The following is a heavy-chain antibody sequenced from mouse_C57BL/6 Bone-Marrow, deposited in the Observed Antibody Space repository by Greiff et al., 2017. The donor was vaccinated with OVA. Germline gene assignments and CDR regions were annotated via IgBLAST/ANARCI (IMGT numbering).Heavy chain of an antibody. CDR2: INPSTGGT. J-gene: IGHJ2*01. D-gene: IGHD2-4*01. V-gene: IGHV1-42*01. Sequence: EVQLQQSGPELVKPGASVKISCKASGYSFTGYYMNWVKQSPEKSLEWIGEINPSTGGTTYNQKFKAKATLTVDKSSSTAYMQLKSLTSEASAVYYCARGHIYYDYDDYFDYWGQGTTLTVSS. CDR3: ARGHIYYDYDDYFDY. CDR1: GYSFTGYY.